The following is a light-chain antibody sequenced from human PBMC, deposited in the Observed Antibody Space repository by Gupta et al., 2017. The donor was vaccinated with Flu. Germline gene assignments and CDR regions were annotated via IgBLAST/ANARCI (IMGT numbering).Light chain of an antibody. V-gene: IGKV1-12*01. Sequence: PASVSASVGVTVTITCRASQGISAWLASYQQKPVIAPKLLMSAAFSLESAVPPRFRGRASGTDFTLTIIRLHPQAFPPYYSQRTANFPWTFGPGTKVELQ. CDR3: QRTANFPWT. CDR1: QGISAW. J-gene: IGKJ1*01. CDR2: AAF.